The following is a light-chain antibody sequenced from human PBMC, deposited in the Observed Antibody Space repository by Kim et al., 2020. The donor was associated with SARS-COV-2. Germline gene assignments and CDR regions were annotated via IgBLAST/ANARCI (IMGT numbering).Light chain of an antibody. Sequence: QSVLTQPPSASGTHGQRVTISCSGSSSNIGTNYVYWYQQLPGTAPKLLMYKNNQRPPGVPDRFSGSKSGTSASLAISGLRFEDEADYYCAAWDDSLKVFGGGTQLTVL. V-gene: IGLV1-47*01. CDR1: SSNIGTNY. CDR2: KNN. CDR3: AAWDDSLKV. J-gene: IGLJ2*01.